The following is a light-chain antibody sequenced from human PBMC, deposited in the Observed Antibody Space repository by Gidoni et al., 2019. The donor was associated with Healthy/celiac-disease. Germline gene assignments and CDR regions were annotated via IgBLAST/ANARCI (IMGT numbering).Light chain of an antibody. CDR2: KAS. J-gene: IGKJ1*01. V-gene: IGKV1-5*03. CDR1: QSISSW. Sequence: DIQMTLYPSTLSASVGDRVTITCRASQSISSWLAWYQQKPGKAPKLLIYKASSLESGVPPRFSGSGSVPEFTLTISSLQPDDFATYYCQQYNSYSGTFGQGTKVEIK. CDR3: QQYNSYSGT.